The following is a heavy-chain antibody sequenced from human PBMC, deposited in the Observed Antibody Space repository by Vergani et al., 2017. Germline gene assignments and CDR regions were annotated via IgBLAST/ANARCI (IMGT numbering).Heavy chain of an antibody. CDR1: GFTVSSYS. D-gene: IGHD3-3*01. J-gene: IGHJ4*02. CDR2: ISSSSSYI. V-gene: IGHV3-21*01. CDR3: ARGFITIFGVANDY. Sequence: EVQLVESGGGLIQPGGSLRLSCAASGFTVSSYSMNWVRQAPGKGLEWVSSISSSSSYIYYADSVKGRFTISRDNAKNSLYLQMNSLRAEDTAVYYCARGFITIFGVANDYWGQGTLVTVSS.